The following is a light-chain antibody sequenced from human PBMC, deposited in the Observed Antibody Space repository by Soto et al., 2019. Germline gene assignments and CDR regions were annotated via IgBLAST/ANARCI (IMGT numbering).Light chain of an antibody. J-gene: IGLJ1*01. Sequence: QSVLTQPASVSGSAGQSIAISCAGSSSDVGIYNYVSWYQQHPGKVPKLIIYEVTSRPSGVSIRFSGSKSGNTASLTISGLQPEDEADYYCSSHGGANNFYVFGTGTKVTVL. CDR3: SSHGGANNFYV. CDR2: EVT. CDR1: SSDVGIYNY. V-gene: IGLV2-14*01.